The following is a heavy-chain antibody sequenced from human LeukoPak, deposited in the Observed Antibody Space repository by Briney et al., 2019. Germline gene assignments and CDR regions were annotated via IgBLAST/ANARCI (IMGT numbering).Heavy chain of an antibody. CDR2: IYSGGST. CDR1: GFTVSSNY. CDR3: ARARTYYYDSSGYY. V-gene: IGHV3-53*01. D-gene: IGHD3-22*01. J-gene: IGHJ4*02. Sequence: PGGSLRLSCAASGFTVSSNYMSWVRQAPGKGLEWVSVIYSGGSTYYADSVKGRFTISRDNSKNTLYLQMNSLRAEDTAVYYCARARTYYYDSSGYYWGQGTLVTVSS.